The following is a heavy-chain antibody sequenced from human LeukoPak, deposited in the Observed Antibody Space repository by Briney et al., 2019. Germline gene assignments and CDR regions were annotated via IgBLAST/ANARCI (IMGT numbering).Heavy chain of an antibody. CDR2: IYYSGST. V-gene: IGHV4-59*01. CDR3: ARRTGYYDGFDY. D-gene: IGHD3/OR15-3a*01. CDR1: GGSISSYY. J-gene: IGHJ4*02. Sequence: TSETLSLTCTVSGGSISSYYWSWIRQPPRKGLVGIGYIYYSGSTNYNPSLKSRVTISVDMSKNQFSLKLSSVTAADTGVYYCARRTGYYDGFDYWGQGTLVTVSS.